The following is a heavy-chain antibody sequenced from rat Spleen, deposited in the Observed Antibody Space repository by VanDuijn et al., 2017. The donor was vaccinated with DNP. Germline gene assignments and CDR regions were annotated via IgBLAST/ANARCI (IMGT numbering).Heavy chain of an antibody. Sequence: EVQLVEKGGSLVQPGKSLKLTCATSGFTFSTAWMYWYRQFPEKRLEWVARIKPKSNNYATDYTESVKGRFTISRDDSKSSIYLQMNNLKEEDSAIYYCAKPDYWGQGVMVTVSS. J-gene: IGHJ2*01. V-gene: IGHV6-6*01. CDR2: IKPKSNNYAT. CDR3: AKPDY. D-gene: IGHD3-4*01. CDR1: GFTFSTAW.